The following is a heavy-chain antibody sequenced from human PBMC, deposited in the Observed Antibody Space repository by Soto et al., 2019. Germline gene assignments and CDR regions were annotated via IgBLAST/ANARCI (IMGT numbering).Heavy chain of an antibody. Sequence: PSETLSLTCAVSGGSISSGGYSWSWIRQPPGKGLDWIGYIYHSGSTYYNPSLKSRVTISVDTSKNQFSLKLSSVTAADTAVYYCARHTPAISISDHWGQGTLVTVSS. CDR3: ARHTPAISISDH. V-gene: IGHV4-30-2*03. CDR1: GGSISSGGYS. CDR2: IYHSGST. D-gene: IGHD2-15*01. J-gene: IGHJ4*02.